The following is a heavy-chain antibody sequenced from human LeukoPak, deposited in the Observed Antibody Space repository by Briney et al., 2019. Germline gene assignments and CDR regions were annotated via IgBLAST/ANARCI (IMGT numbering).Heavy chain of an antibody. Sequence: SETLSLTCAVYGGSFSGYHWTWIRQPPGKGLEWIGEINHSGSTNYNPSLKSRVTISVDTSKNQFSLKLSSVTAADTAVYYCARLNYYGSGSSRWGQGTLVTVSS. D-gene: IGHD3-10*01. V-gene: IGHV4-34*01. CDR2: INHSGST. CDR3: ARLNYYGSGSSR. CDR1: GGSFSGYH. J-gene: IGHJ4*02.